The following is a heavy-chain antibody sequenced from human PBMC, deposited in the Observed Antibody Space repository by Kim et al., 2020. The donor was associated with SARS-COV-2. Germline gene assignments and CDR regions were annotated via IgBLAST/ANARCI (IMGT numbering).Heavy chain of an antibody. D-gene: IGHD1-1*01. J-gene: IGHJ6*03. CDR1: GFTFRSYW. CDR3: ARSTTHFYYYYMDV. V-gene: IGHV3-74*01. CDR2: ISSDDSST. Sequence: GGSLRLSCAASGFTFRSYWMHWVRQAPGKGLVWVSRISSDDSSTTYADSVKGRFTISRDNAKNTLYLQMNSLRAEDAAVNHCARSTTHFYYYYMDVWGKG.